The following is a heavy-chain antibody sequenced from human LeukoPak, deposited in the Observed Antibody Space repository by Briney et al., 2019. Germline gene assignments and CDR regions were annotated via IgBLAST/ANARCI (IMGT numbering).Heavy chain of an antibody. V-gene: IGHV3-23*01. Sequence: PGRSLRLSCAASGFTFSSYAMSWVRQAPGKGLEWVSAISGSGGSTYYADSVKGRFTISRDNSKNTLYLQMNSLRAEDTAVYYCAKDRGMTTVTTGEFDYWGQGTLVTVSS. CDR2: ISGSGGST. CDR3: AKDRGMTTVTTGEFDY. D-gene: IGHD4-11*01. J-gene: IGHJ4*02. CDR1: GFTFSSYA.